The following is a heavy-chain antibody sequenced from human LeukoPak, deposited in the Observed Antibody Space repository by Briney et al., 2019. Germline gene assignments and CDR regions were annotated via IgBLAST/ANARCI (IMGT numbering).Heavy chain of an antibody. Sequence: GGSLRLSCAASGFTFSSYGMHWVRQAPGKGLEWVAFIRYDGSNKYYADSVKGRFTISRDNSKNTLYLQMNSLRAADTAVYYCARESRDSSGYYCIDYWGQGTLVTVSS. CDR2: IRYDGSNK. CDR3: ARESRDSSGYYCIDY. V-gene: IGHV3-30*02. D-gene: IGHD3-22*01. J-gene: IGHJ4*02. CDR1: GFTFSSYG.